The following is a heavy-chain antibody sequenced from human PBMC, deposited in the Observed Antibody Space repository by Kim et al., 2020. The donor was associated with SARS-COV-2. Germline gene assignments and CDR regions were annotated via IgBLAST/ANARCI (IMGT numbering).Heavy chain of an antibody. CDR3: ARSGVCSGGTCPLAFDI. Sequence: GGSLRLSCAASGFTFSTYWMHWVRQVPGKGLVWVSRINSDDSTITYADSVKGRFTISRDNAKNTLYLQMNSLRAEDTALYYCARSGVCSGGTCPLAFDIWGQGTMVTVSS. V-gene: IGHV3-74*03. J-gene: IGHJ3*02. D-gene: IGHD2-15*01. CDR1: GFTFSTYW. CDR2: INSDDSTI.